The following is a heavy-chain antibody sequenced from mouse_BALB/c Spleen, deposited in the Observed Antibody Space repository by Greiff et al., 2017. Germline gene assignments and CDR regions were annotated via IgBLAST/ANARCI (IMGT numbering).Heavy chain of an antibody. Sequence: QVQLQQPGAELVKPGASVKMSCKASGYTFTSYNMHWVKQTPGQGLEWIGAIYPGNGDTSYNQKFKGKATLTADKSSSTAYMQLSSLTSEDSAVYYCASGYDNSLARFWGQGTTLTVSS. V-gene: IGHV1-12*01. J-gene: IGHJ2*01. CDR3: ASGYDNSLARF. D-gene: IGHD2-10*02. CDR1: GYTFTSYN. CDR2: IYPGNGDT.